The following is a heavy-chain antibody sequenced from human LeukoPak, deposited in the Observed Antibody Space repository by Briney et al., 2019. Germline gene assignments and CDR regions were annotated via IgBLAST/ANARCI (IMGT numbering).Heavy chain of an antibody. Sequence: HPGGSLRLSCAASGFTFRSFWMTWVRQAPGKGLEWVANIREDGSEKYYVDSVNGRFTISRDNAKNSLSLQMNSLRAEDMGVYYCARGRGIGAWGQGTTDTVSS. J-gene: IGHJ6*02. V-gene: IGHV3-7*01. CDR2: IREDGSEK. CDR3: ARGRGIGA. CDR1: GFTFRSFW.